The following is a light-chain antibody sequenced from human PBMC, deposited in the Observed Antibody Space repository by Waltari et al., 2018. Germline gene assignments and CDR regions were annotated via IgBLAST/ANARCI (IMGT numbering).Light chain of an antibody. Sequence: DIQLLQSPSSLDASVGARVTLTCPASQAIGSYLKWYQQHPGKAPKLLLYKPSMFNSAVPSVFSGGSSKHDYTHTIANLQPEDIATYFCQYVNNLPIFTFSPATKVAIK. CDR3: QYVNNLPIFT. V-gene: IGKV1-33*01. CDR1: QAIGSY. CDR2: KPS. J-gene: IGKJ3*01.